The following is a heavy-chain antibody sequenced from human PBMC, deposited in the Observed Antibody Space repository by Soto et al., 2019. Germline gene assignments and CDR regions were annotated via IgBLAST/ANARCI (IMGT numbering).Heavy chain of an antibody. CDR2: INPRSGRT. V-gene: IGHV1-46*01. J-gene: IGHJ4*02. CDR3: AMDTNLLDYYFDY. CDR1: GYTFTTYS. D-gene: IGHD3-10*01. Sequence: QVQLMQSGAEVKKPGASVKVSCKASGYTFTTYSMHWVRQAPGQGLEWMGVINPRSGRTRFAQKFQGRVTMTGDTSTSTVYMELSSLRSEDTAVYYCAMDTNLLDYYFDYWGQGTLVTVSS.